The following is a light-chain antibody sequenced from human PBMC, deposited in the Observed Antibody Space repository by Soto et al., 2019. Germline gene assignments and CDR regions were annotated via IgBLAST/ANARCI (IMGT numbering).Light chain of an antibody. V-gene: IGKV3-15*01. CDR3: QQYHNWPVT. CDR2: GAT. J-gene: IGKJ4*01. Sequence: EIVMTQSPATLSVSPGERVTLSCRASQSVSTRLAWYQHKPGQSPRLLISGATTGATGIPPRFSASGSGTDFTLTANSLQSEDIAVYYCQQYHNWPVTFGGGTKVDIK. CDR1: QSVSTR.